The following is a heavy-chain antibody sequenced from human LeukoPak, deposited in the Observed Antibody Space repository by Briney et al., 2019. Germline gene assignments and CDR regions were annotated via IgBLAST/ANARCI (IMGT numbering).Heavy chain of an antibody. Sequence: SQTLSLTCTVSGASISSGGYYWGWIRQPPGKGLEWIGSIYYSGSTYYNPSLKSRVTISVDTSKNQFSLKLSSVTAADTAVYYCARLAGNTAYGSDYWGQGTLVTVSS. V-gene: IGHV4-39*01. D-gene: IGHD5-18*01. CDR2: IYYSGST. CDR1: GASISSGGYY. J-gene: IGHJ4*02. CDR3: ARLAGNTAYGSDY.